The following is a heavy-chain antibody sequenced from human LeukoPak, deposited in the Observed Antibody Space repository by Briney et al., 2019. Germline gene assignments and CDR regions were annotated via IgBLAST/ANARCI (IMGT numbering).Heavy chain of an antibody. CDR1: GFSFSNSY. CDR2: IKTKTEGETI. J-gene: IGHJ4*02. Sequence: PGGSLRLSCAASGFSFSNSYMTWVRQAPGKGLEWVGRIKTKTEGETIHYAAPVKGRFTISRDDSKDTLYLQMNSLKTEDTALYYCTTGLRWSQPIDYWGQGSLVTVSS. CDR3: TTGLRWSQPIDY. D-gene: IGHD4-23*01. V-gene: IGHV3-15*01.